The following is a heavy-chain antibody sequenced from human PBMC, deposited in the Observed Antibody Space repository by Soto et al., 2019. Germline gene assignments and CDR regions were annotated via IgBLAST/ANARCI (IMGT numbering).Heavy chain of an antibody. D-gene: IGHD3-10*01. CDR1: GFTFSSYA. CDR3: AKVLLLWFGESGDY. V-gene: IGHV3-23*01. CDR2: ISGSGGST. Sequence: GGSLRLSCAASGFTFSSYAMSWVRQAPGKGLEWVSAISGSGGSTYYADSVKGRFTISRDNSKNTLYLQMNSLRAEDTAVYYCAKVLLLWFGESGDYWGQGTLVTVSS. J-gene: IGHJ4*02.